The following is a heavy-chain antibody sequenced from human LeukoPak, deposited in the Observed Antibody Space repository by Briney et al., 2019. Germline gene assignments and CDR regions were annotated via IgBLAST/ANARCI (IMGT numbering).Heavy chain of an antibody. CDR1: GFTFSSYE. Sequence: GGSLRLSCAASGFTFSSYEMNWVRQAPGKGLEWVSYISSSGETIYYADSVKGRFTISRDNAKNSLYLQMNSLRAEDTAVYYCAELGITMIGGVWGQGTLVTVSS. D-gene: IGHD3-10*02. CDR2: ISSSGETI. V-gene: IGHV3-48*03. J-gene: IGHJ4*02. CDR3: AELGITMIGGV.